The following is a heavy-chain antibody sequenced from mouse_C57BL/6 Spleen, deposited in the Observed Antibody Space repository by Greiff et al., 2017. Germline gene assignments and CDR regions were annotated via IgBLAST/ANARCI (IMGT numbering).Heavy chain of an antibody. CDR1: GYTFTSYW. J-gene: IGHJ2*01. CDR2: IHPNSGST. V-gene: IGHV1-64*01. D-gene: IGHD2-3*01. Sequence: QVQLQQPGAELVKPGASVKLSCKASGYTFTSYWMHWVKQRPGQGLEWIGMIHPNSGSTNYNEKFKSKATLTVDKSSSPAYIQLSSLTSEDSAVYYCARYDGYYFDYWGQGTTLTVSS. CDR3: ARYDGYYFDY.